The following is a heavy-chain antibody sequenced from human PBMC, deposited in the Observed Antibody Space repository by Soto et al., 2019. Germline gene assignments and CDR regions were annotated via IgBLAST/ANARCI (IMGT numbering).Heavy chain of an antibody. Sequence: ASVKVSCKASGGTFSSYAISWVRQAPGQGLEWMGGIIPIFGTANYAQKFQGRVTITADESTSTAYMELSSLRSEDTAVYYCAREYCGGDCFPPEYFQHWGQGTLVTVSS. V-gene: IGHV1-69*13. J-gene: IGHJ1*01. D-gene: IGHD2-21*02. CDR2: IIPIFGTA. CDR1: GGTFSSYA. CDR3: AREYCGGDCFPPEYFQH.